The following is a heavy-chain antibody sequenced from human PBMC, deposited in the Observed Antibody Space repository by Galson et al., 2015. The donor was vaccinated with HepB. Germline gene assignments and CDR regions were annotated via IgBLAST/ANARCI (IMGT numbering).Heavy chain of an antibody. CDR3: AKDRGSGGKWFDP. Sequence: SLRLSCAASGFTFSSYGMHWVRQAPGKGLEWVAVISYDGSNKYYADSVRGRFTISRDNSKNTLYLQMNSLRAEDTAVYYCAKDRGSGGKWFDPWGQGTLVTVSS. CDR2: ISYDGSNK. J-gene: IGHJ5*02. CDR1: GFTFSSYG. V-gene: IGHV3-30*18. D-gene: IGHD3-16*01.